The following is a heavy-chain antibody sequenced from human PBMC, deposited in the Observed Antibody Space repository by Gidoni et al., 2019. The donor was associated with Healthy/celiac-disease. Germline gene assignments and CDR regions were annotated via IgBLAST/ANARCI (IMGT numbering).Heavy chain of an antibody. Sequence: QITLKESGPTLVKPTQTLTLTCTFSGFSLSTSGVGVGWIRQPPGKALEWLALIYWNDDKRYSPSLKSRLTITKHTSKNQVVLTMTNMDPVDTATYYCAHFLQGYYYYGMDVWGQGTTVTVSS. CDR1: GFSLSTSGVG. V-gene: IGHV2-5*01. J-gene: IGHJ6*02. CDR3: AHFLQGYYYYGMDV. CDR2: IYWNDDK.